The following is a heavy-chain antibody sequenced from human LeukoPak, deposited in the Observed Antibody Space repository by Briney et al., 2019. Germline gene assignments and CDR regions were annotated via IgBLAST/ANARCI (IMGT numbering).Heavy chain of an antibody. CDR1: GFTFSSYA. J-gene: IGHJ4*02. V-gene: IGHV3-23*01. D-gene: IGHD3-10*01. CDR2: ITANGGGT. Sequence: GGSLRLSCAASGFTFSSYAMSWVRQAPGKGLEWVSSITANGGGTYYADSVKGRFSISRDNSRNTLYLQVTSLRAEDTVVYYCAKLTSDTMVRRVTTDYWGQGSLVTVSS. CDR3: AKLTSDTMVRRVTTDY.